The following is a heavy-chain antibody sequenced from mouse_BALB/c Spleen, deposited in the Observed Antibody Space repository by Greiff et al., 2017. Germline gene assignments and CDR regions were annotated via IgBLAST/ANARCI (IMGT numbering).Heavy chain of an antibody. V-gene: IGHV1-87*01. J-gene: IGHJ1*01. CDR1: GYTFTSYW. D-gene: IGHD2-1*01. Sequence: QVQLQQSGAELARPGASVKLSCKASGYTFTSYWMQWVKQRPGQGLEWIGAIYPGDGDTRYTQKFKGKATLTADKSSSTAYMQLSSLASEDSAVYYCARAYGNYRYFDVWGAGTTVTVSS. CDR2: IYPGDGDT. CDR3: ARAYGNYRYFDV.